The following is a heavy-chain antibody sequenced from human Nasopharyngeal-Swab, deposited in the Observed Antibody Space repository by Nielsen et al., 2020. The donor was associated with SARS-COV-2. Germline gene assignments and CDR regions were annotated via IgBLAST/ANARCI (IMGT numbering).Heavy chain of an antibody. CDR1: GFTFSSYS. Sequence: GESLKISCAASGFTFSSYSMNWVRQAPGKGPEWVSSISSSSSYIYYADSVKGRFTISRDNAKNSPYLQMNSLRAEDTAVYYCARASGYGEGAFDIWGQGTMVTVSS. V-gene: IGHV3-21*01. CDR3: ARASGYGEGAFDI. CDR2: ISSSSSYI. D-gene: IGHD4-17*01. J-gene: IGHJ3*02.